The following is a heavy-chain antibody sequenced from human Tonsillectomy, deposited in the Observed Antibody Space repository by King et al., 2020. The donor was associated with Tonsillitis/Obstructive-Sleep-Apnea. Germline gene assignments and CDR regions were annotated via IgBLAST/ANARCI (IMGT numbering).Heavy chain of an antibody. J-gene: IGHJ4*02. D-gene: IGHD1-26*01. V-gene: IGHV3-30*18. CDR1: GFMFSNYG. CDR2: ISSDGNNK. CDR3: AKDSGAEWEPYYVDT. Sequence: VQLVESGGGVVQPGRSLRLSCAASGFMFSNYGMHGVRQAPGKGLEWVAVISSDGNNKYYGDSVKGRFTISREKSKNTLYLRMNSLRVEDTAVYYCAKDSGAEWEPYYVDTWGQGALGTVSS.